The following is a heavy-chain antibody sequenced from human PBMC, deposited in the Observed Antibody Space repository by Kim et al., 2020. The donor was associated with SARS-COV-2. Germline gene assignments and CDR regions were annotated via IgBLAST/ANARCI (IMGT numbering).Heavy chain of an antibody. Sequence: GGSLRLSCAASGFTFSSYWMHWVRQAPGKGLVWVSRINSDGSSTSYADSVKGRFTISRDNAKNTLYLQMNSLGAEDTAVYYCARESRYCSGGSCSGYYGMDVWGQGTTVTVSS. CDR3: ARESRYCSGGSCSGYYGMDV. D-gene: IGHD2-15*01. CDR2: INSDGSST. V-gene: IGHV3-74*01. J-gene: IGHJ6*02. CDR1: GFTFSSYW.